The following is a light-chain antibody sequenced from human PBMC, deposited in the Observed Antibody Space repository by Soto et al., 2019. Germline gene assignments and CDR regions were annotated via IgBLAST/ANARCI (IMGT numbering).Light chain of an antibody. CDR3: QQYNNWQYT. Sequence: EIVMTQSPATLSVSPGERATLSCRASQSVSSNLAWYQQKPGQAPRLLIYGASTRATGIPARFSGSGSGTESTLTISSLQSEDFAVFYCQQYNNWQYTFGQGTKLEIK. V-gene: IGKV3-15*01. CDR1: QSVSSN. CDR2: GAS. J-gene: IGKJ2*01.